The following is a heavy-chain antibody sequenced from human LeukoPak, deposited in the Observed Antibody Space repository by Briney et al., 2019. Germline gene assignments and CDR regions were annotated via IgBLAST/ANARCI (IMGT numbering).Heavy chain of an antibody. J-gene: IGHJ4*02. V-gene: IGHV3-48*03. CDR2: ISSSGSTI. D-gene: IGHD3-16*02. CDR1: GFTFSSYD. CDR3: AREETYYDYVWGSYRSPLTFDY. Sequence: GGSLRLSCAASGFTFSSYDMNWVRQPPGKGLEWVTYISSSGSTIYYADFVKGRFTFSRDNDKNSLYLQMNSLRAEDTAVYYCAREETYYDYVWGSYRSPLTFDYWGQGTLVTVSS.